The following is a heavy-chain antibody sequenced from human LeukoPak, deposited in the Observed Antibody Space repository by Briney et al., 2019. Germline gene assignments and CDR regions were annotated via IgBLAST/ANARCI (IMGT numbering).Heavy chain of an antibody. J-gene: IGHJ4*02. D-gene: IGHD3-10*01. CDR2: ISPSGGST. V-gene: IGHV1-2*02. Sequence: ASVKVSCKAFGYTFTSNYMHWVRQAPGQGPEWMGVISPSGGSTTYAQKFQGRVTMTRDTSISTAYMELSRLRSDDTAVYYCARDFFPPQGFGELLFSFDYWGQGTLVTVSS. CDR3: ARDFFPPQGFGELLFSFDY. CDR1: GYTFTSNY.